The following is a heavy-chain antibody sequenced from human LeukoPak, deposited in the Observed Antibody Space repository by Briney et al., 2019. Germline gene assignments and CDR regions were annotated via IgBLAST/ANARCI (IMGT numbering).Heavy chain of an antibody. D-gene: IGHD6-13*01. J-gene: IGHJ4*02. Sequence: ASVKVSCKAFGYTFTSYDINWVRQATGQGLEWMGWMNPNSGNTGYAQKFQGRVTMTRNTSISTAYMELSSLRSEDTAVYYCARGGDGYSSSRVPENYWGQGTLVTVSS. CDR2: MNPNSGNT. CDR1: GYTFTSYD. CDR3: ARGGDGYSSSRVPENY. V-gene: IGHV1-8*01.